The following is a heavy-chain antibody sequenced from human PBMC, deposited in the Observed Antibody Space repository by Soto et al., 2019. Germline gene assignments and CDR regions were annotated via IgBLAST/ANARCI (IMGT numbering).Heavy chain of an antibody. CDR3: ARRGDYDSSGYFDY. V-gene: IGHV4-31*03. CDR1: GGSISSGGYY. CDR2: IYYSGST. J-gene: IGHJ4*02. Sequence: SETLSLTCTVSGGSISSGGYYWSWIRQHPGKGLEWIGYIYYSGSTYYNPSLKSRVTISVDTSKNQFSLKLSSVTAADTAVYYCARRGDYDSSGYFDYWGQGTLVTVSS. D-gene: IGHD3-22*01.